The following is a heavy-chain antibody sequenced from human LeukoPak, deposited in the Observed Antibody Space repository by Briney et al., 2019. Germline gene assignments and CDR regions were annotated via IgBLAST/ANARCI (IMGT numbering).Heavy chain of an antibody. V-gene: IGHV4-34*01. CDR1: GGSFSNYF. D-gene: IGHD2-15*01. J-gene: IGHJ4*02. CDR3: ALFEVVVGSPQDF. CDR2: IDHTGHI. Sequence: PSETLSLTCAVYGGSFSNYFWNWIRQPPGKGLEWIAEIDHTGHINYNPSLKSRVTVSVDRSKNQFSLKLTSVTAADTAVYYCALFEVVVGSPQDFWGQGTLVTVSS.